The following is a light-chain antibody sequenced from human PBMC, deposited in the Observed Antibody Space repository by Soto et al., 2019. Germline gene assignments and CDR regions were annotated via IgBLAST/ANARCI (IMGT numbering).Light chain of an antibody. CDR1: ASFGSW. J-gene: IGKJ1*01. CDR3: QQYGSSSPWT. CDR2: KAS. V-gene: IGKV1-5*03. Sequence: DIQMTQSPSTLSASVGDRVPITCRASASFGSWLAWYQQNPGKAPKLLIYKASSLESGVPSRFSGSGSGTEFSLTISSLQPDDFASYHCQQYGSSSPWTFGQGTKVEIK.